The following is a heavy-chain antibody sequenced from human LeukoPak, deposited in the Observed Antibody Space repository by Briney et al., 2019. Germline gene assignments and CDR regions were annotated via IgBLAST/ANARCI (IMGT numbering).Heavy chain of an antibody. Sequence: ASVKVSCKASGYTFTSYGISWVRQAPGQGLEWMGWISAYNGNTNYAQKLQGRVTMTTDTSTSTAYMELRSLRSDDTAVYYCARDLRRMVRGVYGYWGQGTLVTVSS. CDR3: ARDLRRMVRGVYGY. V-gene: IGHV1-18*01. CDR2: ISAYNGNT. J-gene: IGHJ4*02. CDR1: GYTFTSYG. D-gene: IGHD3-10*01.